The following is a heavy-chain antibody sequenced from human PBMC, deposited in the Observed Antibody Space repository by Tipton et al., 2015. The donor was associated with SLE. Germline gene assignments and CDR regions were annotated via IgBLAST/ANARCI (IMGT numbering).Heavy chain of an antibody. J-gene: IGHJ1*01. CDR1: GDSMTGFY. CDR2: INHSGSA. V-gene: IGHV4-34*01. Sequence: TLSLTCTVSGDSMTGFYWTWIRQPPGKGLDWIGEINHSGSANHNPSFKSRLTMAVDTARKQFSLKLNSVTAADTAVYYCVRHPRHITASGTYPKGGSPHWGQGTLVIVSS. D-gene: IGHD3-10*01. CDR3: VRHPRHITASGTYPKGGSPH.